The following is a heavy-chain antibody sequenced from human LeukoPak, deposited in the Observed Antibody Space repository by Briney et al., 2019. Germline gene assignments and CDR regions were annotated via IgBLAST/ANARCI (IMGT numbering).Heavy chain of an antibody. CDR2: INHSGST. CDR3: ARGRGYCSGGSCRALDAFDI. V-gene: IGHV4-34*01. J-gene: IGHJ3*02. D-gene: IGHD2-15*01. CDR1: GGSFSGYY. Sequence: PSETLSLTCAVYGGSFSGYYWSWIRQPPGKGLEWIGEINHSGSTNYNPSLKSRVTISVDTSKNQFSLELSSVTAADTAVYYCARGRGYCSGGSCRALDAFDIWGQGTMVTVSS.